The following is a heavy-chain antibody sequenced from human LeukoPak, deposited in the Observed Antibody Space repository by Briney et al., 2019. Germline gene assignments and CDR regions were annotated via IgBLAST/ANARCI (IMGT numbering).Heavy chain of an antibody. CDR1: GFTFSSYW. J-gene: IGHJ4*02. D-gene: IGHD2-2*01. CDR3: VREGYQLAVFDY. CDR2: IKQDGSEK. V-gene: IGHV3-7*01. Sequence: GESLRLSCAASGFTFSSYWMSWVRQAPGKGVEWVANIKQDGSEKYYVDSVKGRFTISRDNAKNSLYLQMNSLRVEDTAVYYCVREGYQLAVFDYWGQGTLVTVSS.